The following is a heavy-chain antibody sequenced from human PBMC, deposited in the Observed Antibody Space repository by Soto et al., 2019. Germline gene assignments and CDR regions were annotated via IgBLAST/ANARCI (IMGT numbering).Heavy chain of an antibody. V-gene: IGHV1-8*01. CDR2: MQPSSGRT. CDR1: GYSFTSLD. J-gene: IGHJ4*02. Sequence: QVQLVQSGAEVREPGASVKVSCKASGYSFTSLDINWVRQTTGQGLEWMGWMQPSSGRTGYAQKFQGRVTMTRDTSISTADMELSILTSDETAWYYCARGVSAGFDYWGQGTLVTVSS. CDR3: ARGVSAGFDY. D-gene: IGHD6-19*01.